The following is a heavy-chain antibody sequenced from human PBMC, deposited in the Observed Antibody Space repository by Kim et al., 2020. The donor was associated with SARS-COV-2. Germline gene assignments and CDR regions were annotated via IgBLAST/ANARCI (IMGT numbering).Heavy chain of an antibody. D-gene: IGHD3-3*02. J-gene: IGHJ1*01. CDR2: ISGSDSRT. Sequence: GGSLRLSCAASGFIFSTYAMSWVRQAPGKGLEWVSAISGSDSRTFYAESVRGRLTISRDTSKNTLYLEMNSLTAADSAVYYCVRSGRCFDIFFQDWGQGTLVSVS. CDR3: VRSGRCFDIFFQD. CDR1: GFIFSTYA. V-gene: IGHV3-23*01.